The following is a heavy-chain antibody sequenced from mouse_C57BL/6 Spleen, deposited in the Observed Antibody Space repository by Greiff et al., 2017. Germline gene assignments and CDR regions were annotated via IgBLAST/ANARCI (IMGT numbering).Heavy chain of an antibody. V-gene: IGHV1-4*01. CDR1: GYIFTSYT. CDR2: INPSSGYT. J-gene: IGHJ2*01. D-gene: IGHD1-1*01. CDR3: ARFPTVVPYYFDY. Sequence: QVQLQQSGAELARPGASVKMSCKASGYIFTSYTMHWVKQRPGQGLEWIGYINPSSGYTKYNQKFKDKATLTADKSSSTAYMQLSSLTSEGSAVYYCARFPTVVPYYFDYWGQGTTLTVSS.